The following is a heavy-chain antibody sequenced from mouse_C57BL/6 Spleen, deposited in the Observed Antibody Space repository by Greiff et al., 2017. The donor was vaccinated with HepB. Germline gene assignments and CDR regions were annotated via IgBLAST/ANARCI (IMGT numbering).Heavy chain of an antibody. D-gene: IGHD2-4*01. J-gene: IGHJ3*01. CDR3: ARNYDYDWTRFAY. Sequence: EVQVVESGGDLVKPGGSLKLSCAASGFTFSSYGMSWVRQTPDKRLEWVATISSGGSYTYYPDSVKGRFTISRDNAKNTLYLQMSSLKSEDTAMYYCARNYDYDWTRFAYWGQGTLVTVSA. CDR1: GFTFSSYG. V-gene: IGHV5-6*01. CDR2: ISSGGSYT.